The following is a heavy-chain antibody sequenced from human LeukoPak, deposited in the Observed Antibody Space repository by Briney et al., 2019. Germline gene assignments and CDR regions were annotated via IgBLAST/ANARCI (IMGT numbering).Heavy chain of an antibody. J-gene: IGHJ5*02. CDR1: GYTFNSYG. D-gene: IGHD1-14*01. Sequence: ASVKVSCNPSGYTFNSYGISWVRQAPGQGLEWMGGISAYNGNTNYEQKLQGRVTMTTDTSTSTAYMELRSLRSDDTAVYYCAREVFPTGFDPWGKGTLVTVSS. V-gene: IGHV1-18*01. CDR2: ISAYNGNT. CDR3: AREVFPTGFDP.